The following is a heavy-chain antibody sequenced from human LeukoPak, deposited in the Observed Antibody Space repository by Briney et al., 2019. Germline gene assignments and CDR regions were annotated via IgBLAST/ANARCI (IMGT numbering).Heavy chain of an antibody. CDR1: GFTFSSSW. V-gene: IGHV3-7*01. CDR2: IREDGSQK. D-gene: IGHD2-8*01. CDR3: ARGPTNGQAFDY. J-gene: IGHJ4*02. Sequence: GRSLRLSCVASGFTFSSSWITWVRQPPGKGLEWVGRIREDGSQKTAVDSVRGRFTISRDNAKNSVYRQMDSLRAEDTAVYYCARGPTNGQAFDYWGQGNLVSVSS.